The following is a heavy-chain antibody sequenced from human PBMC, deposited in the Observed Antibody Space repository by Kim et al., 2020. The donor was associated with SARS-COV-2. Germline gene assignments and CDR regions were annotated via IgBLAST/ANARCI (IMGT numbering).Heavy chain of an antibody. CDR1: GFTVSSYW. Sequence: GGSLRLSCAASGFTVSSYWIHWVRQAPGKGLMWVSRIDSVGSTINYAGSVEGRFTICSDNAKKTLYLLMNSLRAEDTAVYYCAREFGGNHDYWGEGTL. J-gene: IGHJ4*02. CDR3: AREFGGNHDY. CDR2: IDSVGSTI. D-gene: IGHD2-15*01. V-gene: IGHV3-74*01.